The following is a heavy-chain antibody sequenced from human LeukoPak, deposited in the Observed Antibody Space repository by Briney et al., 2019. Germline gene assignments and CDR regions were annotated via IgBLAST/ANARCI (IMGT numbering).Heavy chain of an antibody. V-gene: IGHV3-23*01. CDR3: AKDHYSNYVGPFDY. D-gene: IGHD4-11*01. J-gene: IGHJ4*02. Sequence: AGGSLRLSCAASGFTFSSYAMSWVRQAPGKGLEWVSAISGSGGSTYYADSVKGRFTISRDNSKNTLYLQMNSLRAEDTAVYYCAKDHYSNYVGPFDYWGQGTLVTVSS. CDR1: GFTFSSYA. CDR2: ISGSGGST.